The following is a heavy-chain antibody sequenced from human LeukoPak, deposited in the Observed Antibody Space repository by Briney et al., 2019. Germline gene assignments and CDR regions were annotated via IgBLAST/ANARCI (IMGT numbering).Heavy chain of an antibody. CDR3: ARGSNFYYYYYGMDV. D-gene: IGHD4-11*01. Sequence: GASVKVSCKASGYTSTSYGITWVRQAPGQGLEWMGWISAYNGNTNYAQKLQGRVTMTTDTSTSTAYTELRSLRSDDTAVYYCARGSNFYYYYYGMDVWGQGTTVTVSS. V-gene: IGHV1-18*01. CDR2: ISAYNGNT. J-gene: IGHJ6*02. CDR1: GYTSTSYG.